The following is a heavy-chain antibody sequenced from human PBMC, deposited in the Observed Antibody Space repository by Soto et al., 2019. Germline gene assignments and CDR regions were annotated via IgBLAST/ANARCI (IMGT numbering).Heavy chain of an antibody. V-gene: IGHV3-21*01. CDR3: AREFDSVGYPLDY. D-gene: IGHD5-18*01. CDR2: ITITSSYI. J-gene: IGHJ4*02. CDR1: GFTFRSYT. Sequence: EVQLVESGGGLVKPGGSLRLSCAASGFTFRSYTMNWVRQAPGKGLEWVSSITITSSYIADSVKGRFTISRDNAKNSMYLQMNSLRVEDTAVYYCAREFDSVGYPLDYWGQGTLVTVSS.